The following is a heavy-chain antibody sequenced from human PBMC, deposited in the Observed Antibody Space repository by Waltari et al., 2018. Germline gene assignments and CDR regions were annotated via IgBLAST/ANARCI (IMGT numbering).Heavy chain of an antibody. D-gene: IGHD3-22*01. CDR2: IYYSGST. CDR1: GGSISSYY. Sequence: QVQLQESGPGLVKPSETLSLTCTVSGGSISSYYWSWIRQPPGKGLEWIGYIYYSGSTNYNPTLKSRVTRSVDTSKNQFSLKLSSVTAADTAVYYCAKEGHYYDSSGYYGDAFDIWGQGTMVTVSS. J-gene: IGHJ3*02. V-gene: IGHV4-59*01. CDR3: AKEGHYYDSSGYYGDAFDI.